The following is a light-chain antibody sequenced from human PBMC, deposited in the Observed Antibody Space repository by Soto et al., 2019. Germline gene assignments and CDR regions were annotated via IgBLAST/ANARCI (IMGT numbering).Light chain of an antibody. J-gene: IGKJ5*01. CDR2: GAS. CDR3: QQYNNWPPVT. V-gene: IGKV3-15*01. Sequence: EIVMMQSPATLSVSPVERVTLSCRASQSVSSNLAWYQQKSGQAPRLLIYGASTRATGIPARFSGSGSGTEFTRTISSLQSEDFAIYYCQQYNNWPPVTFGQGTRLEIK. CDR1: QSVSSN.